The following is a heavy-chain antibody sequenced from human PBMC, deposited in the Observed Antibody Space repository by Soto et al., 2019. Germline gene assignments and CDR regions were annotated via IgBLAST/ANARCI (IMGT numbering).Heavy chain of an antibody. CDR2: IYYSGST. CDR3: ARGLRYEDPLSRAFSYYSYCGDV. CDR1: GGSISSYY. J-gene: IGHJ6*03. D-gene: IGHD1-1*01. V-gene: IGHV4-59*01. Sequence: QVQLQESGPGLVKPSETLSLTCTVSGGSISSYYWSWIRQPPGKGLEWIGYIYYSGSTNYNPSLKSRVTISVDPSKTQFSLKLGFVTAADTAVYSCARGLRYEDPLSRAFSYYSYCGDVWGKGTTVTVSS.